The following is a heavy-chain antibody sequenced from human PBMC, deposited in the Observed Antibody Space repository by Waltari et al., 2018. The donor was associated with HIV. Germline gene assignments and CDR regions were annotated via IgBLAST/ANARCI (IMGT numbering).Heavy chain of an antibody. CDR3: ARDFPFSHYYVSGSYFGSDY. CDR1: GGSISSHY. J-gene: IGHJ4*02. V-gene: IGHV4-59*11. CDR2: IYDSGST. D-gene: IGHD3-10*01. Sequence: QVQLQESGPGLVKPSETLLLTCTVSGGSISSHYWSWIRQPPGKGLECIGYIYDSGSTNYHPSLKSLVTIAVDTSKKQISLKLSSVTAADTAVYYCARDFPFSHYYVSGSYFGSDYWGQGTQVTVSS.